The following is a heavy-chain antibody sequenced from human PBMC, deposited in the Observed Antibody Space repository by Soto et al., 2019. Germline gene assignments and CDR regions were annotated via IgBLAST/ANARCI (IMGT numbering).Heavy chain of an antibody. CDR3: ARGGSLYWYFDL. J-gene: IGHJ2*01. CDR1: GYTFTNYA. V-gene: IGHV1-3*01. D-gene: IGHD1-26*01. CDR2: SNAGNGNT. Sequence: QVQLVQSGAEVKKPGASVKVSCKASGYTFTNYAMHWVRQAPXXXLGWMGWSNAGNGNTQYSQKFQGRVTITRDTSASTAYMELSXLRSEDTAVYYCARGGSLYWYFDLWGRGTLVTVSS.